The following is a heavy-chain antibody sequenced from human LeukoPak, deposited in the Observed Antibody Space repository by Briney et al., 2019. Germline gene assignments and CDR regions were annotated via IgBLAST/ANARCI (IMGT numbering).Heavy chain of an antibody. CDR2: IWDDGSYE. J-gene: IGHJ3*02. V-gene: IGHV3-33*01. Sequence: GRSLRLSCVASGFTFSTYGMHWVRQAPGKGLEWVALIWDDGSYEYYADSVKGRFAISRDNSKNTLYLQMNSLRGEDTAVYYCARDPPASGYAFDIWGQGTMVTVSS. D-gene: IGHD6-13*01. CDR1: GFTFSTYG. CDR3: ARDPPASGYAFDI.